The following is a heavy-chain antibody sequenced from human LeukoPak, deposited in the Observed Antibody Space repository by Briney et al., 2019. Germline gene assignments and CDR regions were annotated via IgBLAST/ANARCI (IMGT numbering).Heavy chain of an antibody. CDR2: IIPIFGTA. V-gene: IGHV1-69*01. CDR3: ARELGSGWNRDAFDI. D-gene: IGHD6-19*01. J-gene: IGHJ3*02. Sequence: GASVKVSCKASGGTFSSYAISWVRQAPGQGLEWMGGIIPIFGTANYAQKFQGRVTITADESTSTAYMELSSLRSDDTAVYYCARELGSGWNRDAFDIWGQGTMVTVSS. CDR1: GGTFSSYA.